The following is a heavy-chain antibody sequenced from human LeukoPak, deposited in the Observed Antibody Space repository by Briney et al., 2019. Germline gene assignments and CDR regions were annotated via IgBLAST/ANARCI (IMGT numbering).Heavy chain of an antibody. D-gene: IGHD3-16*01. V-gene: IGHV3-48*01. J-gene: IGHJ4*02. CDR2: ISSSSTI. CDR1: GFTFSSHG. CDR3: ARDLYPGY. Sequence: PGGSLRLSCAASGFTFSSHGMNWVRQAPGKGLEWVSYISSSSTIHYADSVKGRFTISRDNAKNSLYLQMNSLRAEDTAVYYCARDLYPGYWGQGTLVTVSS.